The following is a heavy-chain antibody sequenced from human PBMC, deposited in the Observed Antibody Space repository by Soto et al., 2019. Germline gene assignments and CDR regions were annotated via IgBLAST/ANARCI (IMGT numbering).Heavy chain of an antibody. Sequence: QVQLVQSGAEVKKPGASVTVSCKASGYTFSRHGIIWVRQAPVQGLEGMAWSGNTNYAQKFQGRLTLTTNPSTRTAYMELRSLRADDTAVYYCARGADDFSSGYYYEYWGQGTLVTVSS. D-gene: IGHD3-3*01. CDR3: ARGADDFSSGYYYEY. CDR2: SGNT. J-gene: IGHJ4*02. V-gene: IGHV1-18*04. CDR1: GYTFSRHG.